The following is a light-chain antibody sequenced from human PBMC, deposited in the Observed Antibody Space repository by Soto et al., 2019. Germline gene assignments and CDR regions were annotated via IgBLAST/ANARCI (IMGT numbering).Light chain of an antibody. J-gene: IGKJ4*01. V-gene: IGKV3-11*01. CDR1: QSVSSY. CDR2: DAS. Sequence: EIVLTQSPATLSLSPGERATLSCRASQSVSSYLAWYQQKPGQAPRLLIYDASNRATGIPARFSGSGSGTDFTLTISSLEPEDFAGYYCQQRINWPLTFGRGTKVEIK. CDR3: QQRINWPLT.